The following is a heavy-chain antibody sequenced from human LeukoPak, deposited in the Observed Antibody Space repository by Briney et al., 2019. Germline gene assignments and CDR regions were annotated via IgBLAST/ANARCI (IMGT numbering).Heavy chain of an antibody. D-gene: IGHD3-10*01. CDR3: ALSSYGSGSYHPDGAFDI. CDR1: GFTFSSYE. CDR2: ISSSGSTI. Sequence: GGSLRLSCAASGFTFSSYEMNWVRQAPGKGLEWVSCISSSGSTIYYADSVKGRFTISRDNAKNSLYLQMNSLRAEDTAVYYCALSSYGSGSYHPDGAFDIWGQGTMVTVSS. V-gene: IGHV3-48*03. J-gene: IGHJ3*02.